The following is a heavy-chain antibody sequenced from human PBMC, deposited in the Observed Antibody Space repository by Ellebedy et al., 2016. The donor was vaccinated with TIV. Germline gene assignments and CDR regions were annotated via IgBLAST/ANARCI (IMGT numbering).Heavy chain of an antibody. V-gene: IGHV3-7*04. CDR1: GFTFSSYW. Sequence: PGGSLRLSCAASGFTFSSYWMSRVRQAPGKGLEWVANIKHDECEKYYVGSVKGRFTVSRDNAENSLYLQMNSLRADDPAVYYGARAGRPLDHWGQGTLVTVSS. J-gene: IGHJ4*02. CDR2: IKHDECEK. D-gene: IGHD3-10*01. CDR3: ARAGRPLDH.